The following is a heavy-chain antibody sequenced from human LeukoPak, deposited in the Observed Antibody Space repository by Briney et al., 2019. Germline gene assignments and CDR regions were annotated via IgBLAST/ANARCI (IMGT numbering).Heavy chain of an antibody. D-gene: IGHD2-2*01. CDR2: IRYDGSNK. Sequence: GGSLRLSCAASGFTFSSYGMHWVRQAPGKGLEWVTFIRYDGSNKYYADSVKGRFTISRDNSKNTLYLQMNSLRAEETAVYYCGKCSSTSSNYYYYYYMDVWGKGTTVTVSS. J-gene: IGHJ6*03. V-gene: IGHV3-30*02. CDR3: GKCSSTSSNYYYYYYMDV. CDR1: GFTFSSYG.